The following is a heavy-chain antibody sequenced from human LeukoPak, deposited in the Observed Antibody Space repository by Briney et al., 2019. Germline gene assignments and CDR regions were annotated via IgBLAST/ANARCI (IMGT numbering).Heavy chain of an antibody. J-gene: IGHJ3*02. CDR3: ARDGPGAFDI. V-gene: IGHV4-61*02. CDR2: IYTSGST. CDR1: GYSISSGYY. Sequence: SETLSLTCTVSGYSISSGYYWSWIRQPAGKGLEWIGRIYTSGSTNYNPSLKSRVTISVDTSNNQFSLKLSSVTAADTAVYYCARDGPGAFDIWGQGTMVTVSS.